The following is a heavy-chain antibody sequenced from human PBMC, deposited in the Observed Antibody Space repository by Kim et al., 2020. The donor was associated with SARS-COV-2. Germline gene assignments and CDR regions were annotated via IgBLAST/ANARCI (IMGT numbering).Heavy chain of an antibody. V-gene: IGHV3-66*01. CDR1: GITVSRSY. Sequence: GGSLRLSCAASGITVSRSYMSWVRQAPGKGLEWVSVFYVAGGTNYADSVKGSFTISSENSKNTLLLQMNNRIAEDTSAYYCSRDRGGRGPLYAFDIWCQG. CDR3: SRDRGGRGPLYAFDI. D-gene: IGHD3-16*01. CDR2: FYVAGGT. J-gene: IGHJ3*02.